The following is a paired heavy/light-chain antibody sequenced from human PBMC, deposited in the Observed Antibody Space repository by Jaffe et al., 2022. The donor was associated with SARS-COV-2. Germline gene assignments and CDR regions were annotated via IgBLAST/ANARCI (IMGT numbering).Heavy chain of an antibody. CDR3: ARDTYDSSGFDY. J-gene: IGHJ4*02. Sequence: QVQLVESGGGLVKPGGSLRLSCAASGFTFSDYYMSWIRQAPGKGLEWVSYISSSGSTIYYADSVKGRFTISRDNAKNSLYLQMNSLRAEDTAVYYCARDTYDSSGFDYWGQGTLVTVSS. D-gene: IGHD3-22*01. V-gene: IGHV3-11*01. CDR1: GFTFSDYY. CDR2: ISSSGSTI.
Light chain of an antibody. CDR1: QSVSSY. Sequence: EIVLTQSPATLSLSPGERATLSCRASQSVSSYLAWYQQKPGQAPRLLIYDASNRATGIPARFSGSGSGTDFTLTISSLEPEDFAVYYCQQRSNWPFTFGGGTKVEIK. CDR3: QQRSNWPFT. V-gene: IGKV3-11*01. CDR2: DAS. J-gene: IGKJ4*01.